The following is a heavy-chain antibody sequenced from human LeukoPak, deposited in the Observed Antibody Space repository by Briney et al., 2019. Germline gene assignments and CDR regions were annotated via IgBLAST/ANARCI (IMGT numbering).Heavy chain of an antibody. CDR3: ARTFGDYGSYSFYYLDV. CDR2: IHDSGTT. CDR1: GGSISSTSYY. J-gene: IGHJ6*03. D-gene: IGHD4-17*01. Sequence: SETLSLTCTVSGGSISSTSYYWGWIRQSPGQGLEWIGSIHDSGTTYYNPSLKSRVTISLDTSMNQFSVTLRSMTAADTAMYYCARTFGDYGSYSFYYLDVWGKGTTVTVSS. V-gene: IGHV4-39*07.